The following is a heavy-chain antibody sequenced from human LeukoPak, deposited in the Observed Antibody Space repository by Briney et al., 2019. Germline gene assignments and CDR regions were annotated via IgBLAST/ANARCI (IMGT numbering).Heavy chain of an antibody. D-gene: IGHD6-13*01. J-gene: IGHJ4*02. CDR3: AREVAGAGTWFDY. V-gene: IGHV1-3*03. CDR2: INAGNGNT. Sequence: ASVKVSCKASGYTFTSYAMHWVRQAPGQRLEWMGWINAGNGNTKYSQEFQGRVTITRDTSASTAYMELSSLRSEDMAVYYCAREVAGAGTWFDYWGQGTLVTVSS. CDR1: GYTFTSYA.